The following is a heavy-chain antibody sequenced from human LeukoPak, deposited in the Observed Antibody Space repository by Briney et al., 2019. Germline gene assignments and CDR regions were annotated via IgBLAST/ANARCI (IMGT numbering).Heavy chain of an antibody. J-gene: IGHJ5*02. CDR1: GFTFSS. CDR3: ARNHYYGSGSHYDPQNWFDP. D-gene: IGHD3-10*01. V-gene: IGHV3-21*01. Sequence: GGSLRLSCAASGFTFSSINWVRQAPGKGLEWVSSISSSSSYIYYADSVKGRFTISRDNAKNSLYLQMNSLRAEDTAVYYCARNHYYGSGSHYDPQNWFDPWGQGTLVTVSS. CDR2: ISSSSSYI.